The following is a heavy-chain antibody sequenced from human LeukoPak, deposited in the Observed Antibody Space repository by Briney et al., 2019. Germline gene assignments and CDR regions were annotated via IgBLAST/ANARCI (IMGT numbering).Heavy chain of an antibody. D-gene: IGHD3-10*01. CDR1: GFTFSSYW. J-gene: IGHJ6*02. CDR3: AKSSRMVRGVTYYGMDV. V-gene: IGHV3-74*01. Sequence: GGSLRLSCAASGFTFSSYWMHWVRQAPGKGLVWVSRINSDGSSTSYADSVKGRFTISRDNAKNTLYLQMNSLRAEDTAVYYCAKSSRMVRGVTYYGMDVWGQGTTVTVSS. CDR2: INSDGSST.